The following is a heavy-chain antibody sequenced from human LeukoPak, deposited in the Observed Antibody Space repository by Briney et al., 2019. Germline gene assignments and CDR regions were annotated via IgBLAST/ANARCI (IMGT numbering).Heavy chain of an antibody. Sequence: PSETLSLTCTVSGGSISSGSYYWSWIRQPAGKGLEWIGRIYTSGSTNYNPSLKSRVTISVDTSKNQFSLKLSSVTAADTAVYYCARSGIGHPIDYWGQGTLVTVSS. V-gene: IGHV4-61*02. CDR2: IYTSGST. D-gene: IGHD2-21*01. J-gene: IGHJ4*02. CDR1: GGSISSGSYY. CDR3: ARSGIGHPIDY.